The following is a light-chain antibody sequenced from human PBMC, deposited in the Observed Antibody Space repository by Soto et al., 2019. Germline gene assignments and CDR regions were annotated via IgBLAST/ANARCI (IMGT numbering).Light chain of an antibody. J-gene: IGKJ5*01. CDR1: QSVTSN. CDR3: QQYTNWPPIT. CDR2: VAS. Sequence: VMTQSPATLSVSPGERATLSCRASQSVTSNLAWYQQKPGQAPRLVIDVASTRATGIPARFSGSGSGTEFTLTISSLQSEDFAVYYCQQYTNWPPITFGQGTRLEIK. V-gene: IGKV3-15*01.